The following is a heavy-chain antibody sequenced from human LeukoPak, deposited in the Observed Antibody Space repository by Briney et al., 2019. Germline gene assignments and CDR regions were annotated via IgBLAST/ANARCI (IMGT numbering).Heavy chain of an antibody. CDR2: FYNSGST. J-gene: IGHJ5*02. V-gene: IGHV4-4*07. D-gene: IGHD6-13*01. CDR3: ARGPFVGAAHTYFDP. CDR1: GATISGYY. Sequence: SETLTLTCTASGATISGYYRSWIRQPPGKGLEWIGRFYNSGSTNYNPSLKSRVTMSLDTSKNHFSLKLNSVTAADTAVYYCARGPFVGAAHTYFDPWGQGTLVTVSS.